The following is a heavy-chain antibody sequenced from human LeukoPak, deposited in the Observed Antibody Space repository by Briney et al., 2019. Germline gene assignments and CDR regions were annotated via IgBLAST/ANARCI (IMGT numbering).Heavy chain of an antibody. CDR3: ARGGSQGSGYYYRHPRGLDY. CDR2: INHSGST. Sequence: PSETLSLTCAVYGGSFSGYYWSWIRQPPGKGLEWIGEINHSGSTNYNPSLKSRVTISVDTSKNQFSLKLSSVTAADTAVYYCARGGSQGSGYYYRHPRGLDYRGQGTLVTVSS. D-gene: IGHD3-22*01. CDR1: GGSFSGYY. J-gene: IGHJ4*02. V-gene: IGHV4-34*01.